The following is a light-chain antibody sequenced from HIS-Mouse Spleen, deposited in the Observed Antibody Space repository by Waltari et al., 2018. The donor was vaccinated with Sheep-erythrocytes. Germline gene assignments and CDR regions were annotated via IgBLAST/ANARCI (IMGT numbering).Light chain of an antibody. V-gene: IGLV2-8*01. CDR3: SSYAGSNNYV. CDR1: RSYVGGYHY. CDR2: EVS. J-gene: IGLJ1*01. Sequence: QSALTQPPSASGSPGQSVTISCPGTRSYVGGYHYVPWYQQHPGKAPKLMIYEVSKRPSGVPDRFSGSKSGNTASLTVSGLQAEDEADYYCSSYAGSNNYVFGTGTKVTVL.